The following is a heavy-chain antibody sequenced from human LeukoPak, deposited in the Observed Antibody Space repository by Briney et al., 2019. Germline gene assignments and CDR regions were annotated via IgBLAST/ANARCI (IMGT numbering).Heavy chain of an antibody. J-gene: IGHJ5*02. CDR2: IYYSGST. CDR1: GGSISSYY. Sequence: SETLSLTCTVSGGSISSYYWSWIRQPPGKGLEWIGYIYYSGSTNYNPSLKSRVTISVDTSKNQLSLTLSSVTAADTAVYYCAGESSFVAVTGRGGWFDPWGQGTLVTVSS. D-gene: IGHD6-19*01. CDR3: AGESSFVAVTGRGGWFDP. V-gene: IGHV4-59*01.